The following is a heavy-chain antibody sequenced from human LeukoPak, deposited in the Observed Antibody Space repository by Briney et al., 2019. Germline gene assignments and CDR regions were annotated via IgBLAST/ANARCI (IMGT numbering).Heavy chain of an antibody. CDR1: GYTFTDFY. CDR3: ARVLTDGYNNGNFQH. D-gene: IGHD5-24*01. CDR2: INPNSSAT. J-gene: IGHJ1*01. V-gene: IGHV1-2*02. Sequence: WASVKVSCKASGYTFTDFYMHCVRQAPGQGLEWMGWINPNSSATNYPQKFQGRATMTIDTSSSTAYLELSRLRSDDTAVHFCARVLTDGYNNGNFQHWGQGTLVTVSS.